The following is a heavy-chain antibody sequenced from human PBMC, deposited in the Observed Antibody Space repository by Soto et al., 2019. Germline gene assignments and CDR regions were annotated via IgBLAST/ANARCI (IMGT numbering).Heavy chain of an antibody. V-gene: IGHV3-23*01. Sequence: GGSLRLSCATSGLTFSIYGMSWVRQAPGKGLEWVASIRPGGDSTYYADSVKGRFAVSRDNSNVTLYLQMDSLRVEDTAIYYCTTHEEGAPWAGGFDSWGQGTLVTVSS. CDR3: TTHEEGAPWAGGFDS. J-gene: IGHJ5*01. CDR1: GLTFSIYG. CDR2: IRPGGDST. D-gene: IGHD1-26*01.